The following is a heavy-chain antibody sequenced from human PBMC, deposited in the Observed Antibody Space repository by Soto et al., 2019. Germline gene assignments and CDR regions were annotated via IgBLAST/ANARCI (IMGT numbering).Heavy chain of an antibody. V-gene: IGHV4-34*01. CDR1: GGSFSGYY. J-gene: IGHJ3*02. Sequence: QVQLQQWGAGLLKPSETLSLTCAVYGGSFSGYYWSWIRQPPGKGLEWLGEINHSGSTNYNPSLKSRVTISVDTSKNQFSLKLSSVTAADTAVYYCAREASTKAFDIWGQGTMVTVSS. D-gene: IGHD2-2*01. CDR3: AREASTKAFDI. CDR2: INHSGST.